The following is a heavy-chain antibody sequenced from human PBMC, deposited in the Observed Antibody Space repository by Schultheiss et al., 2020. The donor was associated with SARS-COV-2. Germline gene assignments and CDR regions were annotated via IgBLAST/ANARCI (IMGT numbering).Heavy chain of an antibody. J-gene: IGHJ4*02. CDR3: ARVRGTGWYFDY. CDR1: GFTFSIYG. V-gene: IGHV3-73*01. CDR2: IRSKANSYAT. D-gene: IGHD6-19*01. Sequence: GGSLRLSCAASGFTFSIYGLHWVRQAPGKGLEWVGRIRSKANSYATAYAASVKGRFTISRDDSKNTAYLQMNSLKTEDTAVYYCARVRGTGWYFDYWGRGTLVTVSS.